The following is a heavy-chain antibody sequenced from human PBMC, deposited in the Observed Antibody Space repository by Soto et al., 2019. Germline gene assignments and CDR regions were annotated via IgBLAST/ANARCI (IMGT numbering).Heavy chain of an antibody. J-gene: IGHJ6*02. CDR2: IVVGSGNT. Sequence: GASVKVSCKASGFTFTSSAVQWVRQARGQRLEWIGWIVVGSGNTNYAQKFQERVTITRDMSTSTAYMELSSLRSEDTAVYYCAADRPTVVTLPYYYYGMDVWGQGTTVTVSS. CDR1: GFTFTSSA. D-gene: IGHD4-17*01. CDR3: AADRPTVVTLPYYYYGMDV. V-gene: IGHV1-58*01.